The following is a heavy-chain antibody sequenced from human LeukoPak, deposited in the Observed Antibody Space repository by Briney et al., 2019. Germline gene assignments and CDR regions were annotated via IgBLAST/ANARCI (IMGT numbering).Heavy chain of an antibody. J-gene: IGHJ5*02. D-gene: IGHD3-3*01. Sequence: SETLSLACAVSGYSISSGYYWGWIRQPPGKGLEGIGNIYHSESTYYNPSLKSRVTISVDTSKNQFSLKLSSVTAADTAVYYCARHADYDFWSRYSAGNGDWFDPWGQGTLVTVSS. CDR3: ARHADYDFWSRYSAGNGDWFDP. CDR1: GYSISSGYY. V-gene: IGHV4-38-2*01. CDR2: IYHSEST.